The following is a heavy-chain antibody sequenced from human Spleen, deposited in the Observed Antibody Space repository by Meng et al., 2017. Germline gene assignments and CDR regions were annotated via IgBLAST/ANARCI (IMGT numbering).Heavy chain of an antibody. CDR3: ARSSFSASPYYFGY. V-gene: IGHV4-34*01. CDR2: INHSGST. J-gene: IGHJ4*02. Sequence: VQLPHGGAGLLKPSEALSLPCSGYGGSFSGYYWSWIRQPPGKGLEWIGEINHSGSTNYNPSLKSRVTISVDTSKDHFSLKQSSVTTADTAVYFCARSSFSASPYYFGYWGLGTLVTVSS. CDR1: GGSFSGYY. D-gene: IGHD3-3*02.